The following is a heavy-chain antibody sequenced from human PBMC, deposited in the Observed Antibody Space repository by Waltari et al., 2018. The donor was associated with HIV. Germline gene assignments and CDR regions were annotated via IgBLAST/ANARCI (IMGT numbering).Heavy chain of an antibody. CDR3: ARSYYDSSGYHLFDY. V-gene: IGHV4-59*01. D-gene: IGHD3-22*01. J-gene: IGHJ4*02. CDR1: GGSISSYY. CDR2: IYYSGST. Sequence: QVQLQESGPGLVKPSETLSLTCTVSGGSISSYYWSWIRQPPGKGLEWIGYIYYSGSTNVTPSLVSRVTISVDASKNQFSLKLTSVTAADTAVYYCARSYYDSSGYHLFDYWGQGTLVTVSS.